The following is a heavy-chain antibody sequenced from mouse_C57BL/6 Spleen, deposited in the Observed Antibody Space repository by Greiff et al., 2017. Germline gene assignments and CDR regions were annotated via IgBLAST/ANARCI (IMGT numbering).Heavy chain of an antibody. CDR3: ARGGTGFDY. D-gene: IGHD3-3*01. V-gene: IGHV3-6*01. CDR1: GYSITSGYY. J-gene: IGHJ2*01. CDR2: ISYDGSH. Sequence: EVKLVESGPGLVKPSQSLSLTCSVTGYSITSGYYWNWIRQFPGNKLEWMGYISYDGSHNYNPSLKNRISITLDTSKNQFFLMLNSGTTDDTATYYWARGGTGFDYWGQGTTLTVSS.